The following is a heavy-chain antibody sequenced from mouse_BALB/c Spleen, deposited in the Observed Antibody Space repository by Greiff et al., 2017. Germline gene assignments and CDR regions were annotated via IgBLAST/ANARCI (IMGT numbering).Heavy chain of an antibody. D-gene: IGHD1-1*01. CDR3: AHTTVVATRYFDY. CDR2: INPSSGYT. J-gene: IGHJ2*01. Sequence: QVQLQQSAAELARPGASVKMSCKASGYTFTSYTMHWVKQRPGQGLEWIGYINPSSGYTEYNEKFKGKATLTSDKSSSTAYMELSSLTSEDSAVYYCAHTTVVATRYFDYWGQGTTLTVSS. CDR1: GYTFTSYT. V-gene: IGHV1-4*02.